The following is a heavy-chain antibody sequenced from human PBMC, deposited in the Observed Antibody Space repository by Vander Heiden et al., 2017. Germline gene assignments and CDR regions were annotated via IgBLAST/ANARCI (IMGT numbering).Heavy chain of an antibody. D-gene: IGHD3-10*01. CDR1: GFTFIRYA. CDR2: ISYDGSNK. Sequence: QVQLVESGGGVVQPGRSLRLSCAASGFTFIRYAMHWVRQAPGKGLEWVAVISYDGSNKYYADSGKGRFTISRDNSKNTLYLQMNSLRAEDTAVYYCAREIRLRPGGAFDIWGQGTMVTVSS. V-gene: IGHV3-30-3*01. CDR3: AREIRLRPGGAFDI. J-gene: IGHJ3*02.